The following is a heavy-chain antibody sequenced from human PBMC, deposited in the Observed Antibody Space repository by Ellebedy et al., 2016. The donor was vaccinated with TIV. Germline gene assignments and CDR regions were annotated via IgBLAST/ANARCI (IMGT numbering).Heavy chain of an antibody. V-gene: IGHV1-3*01. CDR3: ASRADYGSEDY. D-gene: IGHD3-10*01. CDR2: INAGNGNT. Sequence: ASVKVSCKASGYTFTSYAMHWARQAPGQRLEWMGWINAGNGNTKYSQKFQGRVTMTTDTSTSTAYMELTSLRSEDTAVYYCASRADYGSEDYWGQGTLVTVSS. CDR1: GYTFTSYA. J-gene: IGHJ4*02.